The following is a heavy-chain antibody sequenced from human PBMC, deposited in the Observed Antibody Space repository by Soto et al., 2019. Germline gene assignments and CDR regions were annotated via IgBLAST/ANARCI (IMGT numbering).Heavy chain of an antibody. D-gene: IGHD5-12*01. CDR2: IIPIFGTA. Sequence: GASVKVSGKASGGTFSSYAISWVRQAPGQGLEWMGGIIPIFGTANYAQKFQGRVTITADESTSTAYMELSSLRSEDTAVYYCAKKAPRGYSGYDFSYYYYYGMDVWGQGTTVTVSS. CDR1: GGTFSSYA. V-gene: IGHV1-69*13. CDR3: AKKAPRGYSGYDFSYYYYYGMDV. J-gene: IGHJ6*02.